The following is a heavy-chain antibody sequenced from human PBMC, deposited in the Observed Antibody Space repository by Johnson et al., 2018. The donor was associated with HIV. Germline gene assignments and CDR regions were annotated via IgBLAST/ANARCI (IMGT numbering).Heavy chain of an antibody. CDR3: ARVAPAHDAFDI. D-gene: IGHD2-2*01. CDR1: GFTFSSYA. Sequence: QMQLVESGGGLVQPGRSLRLSCAASGFTFSSYAMHWVRQAPGKGLEWVAVISYDGSNKYYADSVKGRFTISRDNSKNTLYLQMNSLRAEDTAVYYCARVAPAHDAFDIWGQGTMVTVSS. CDR2: ISYDGSNK. J-gene: IGHJ3*02. V-gene: IGHV3-30*04.